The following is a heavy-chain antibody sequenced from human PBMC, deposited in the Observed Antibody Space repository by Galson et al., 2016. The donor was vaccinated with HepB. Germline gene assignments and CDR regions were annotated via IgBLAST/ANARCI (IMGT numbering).Heavy chain of an antibody. Sequence: SLRLSCAASGFTFSTYAMSWVRQAPGKGLEWLSVISGSGGGTKYADSVKGRFAISSDNSKNPLYLQMNSLRAEDTAIYYCAKVLEQGRGDFWGQGTLVTVSS. CDR1: GFTFSTYA. CDR2: ISGSGGGT. CDR3: AKVLEQGRGDF. V-gene: IGHV3-23*01. J-gene: IGHJ4*02. D-gene: IGHD3-3*01.